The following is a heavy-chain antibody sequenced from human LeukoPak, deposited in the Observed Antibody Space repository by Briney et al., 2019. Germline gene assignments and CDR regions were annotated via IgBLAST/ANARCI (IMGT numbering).Heavy chain of an antibody. D-gene: IGHD1-1*01. V-gene: IGHV3-7*03. J-gene: IGHJ3*02. CDR2: IQQDGSAK. CDR3: AKGGTHAFDI. Sequence: GGSLRLSCAASGFTFSAYWMTWVRQAPEKGLEWVANIQQDGSAKYYVDSVRGRFTISRDNAKNSLDLQMNSLRAEDTAVYYCAKGGTHAFDIWGQGTMVTVSS. CDR1: GFTFSAYW.